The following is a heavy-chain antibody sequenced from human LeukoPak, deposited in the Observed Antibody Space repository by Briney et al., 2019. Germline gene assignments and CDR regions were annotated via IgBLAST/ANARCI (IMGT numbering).Heavy chain of an antibody. CDR1: GASIGSGGYY. Sequence: SETLSLTCTVSGASIGSGGYYWSWIRQHPGKGLEWIGCIFYSGSTFYNPSLKSRVTISIDTSKHQFSLKLSSVTAADTAVYYCARALTTTGSDYWGQGTLVTVYS. D-gene: IGHD4-17*01. J-gene: IGHJ4*02. CDR3: ARALTTTGSDY. CDR2: IFYSGST. V-gene: IGHV4-31*03.